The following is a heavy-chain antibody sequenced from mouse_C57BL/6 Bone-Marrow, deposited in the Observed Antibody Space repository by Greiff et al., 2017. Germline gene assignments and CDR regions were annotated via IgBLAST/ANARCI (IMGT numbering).Heavy chain of an antibody. D-gene: IGHD2-4*01. CDR1: GFTFSSYA. Sequence: EVQLVESGGGLVKPGGSLKLSCAASGFTFSSYAMSWVRQTPEKRLEWVATISDGGSYTYYPDNVKGRFTISRDNAKNNLYLQLSHLQSEDTAMYYCARHYDYDVYGMDYWGQGTTVTVSS. CDR3: ARHYDYDVYGMDY. J-gene: IGHJ4*01. V-gene: IGHV5-4*01. CDR2: ISDGGSYT.